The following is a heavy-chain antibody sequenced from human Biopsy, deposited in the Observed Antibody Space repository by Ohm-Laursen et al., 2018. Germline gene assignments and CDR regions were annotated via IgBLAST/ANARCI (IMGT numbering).Heavy chain of an antibody. CDR1: GKTFSDYY. J-gene: IGHJ4*02. D-gene: IGHD2-2*01. V-gene: IGHV4-59*01. CDR3: ARMPHFDY. CDR2: ISYTGGI. Sequence: TLSLTWEVYGKTFSDYYWSWIRKSPGKGLEWLAYISYTGGITSNPSPNGRATMSLDTSKNQFSLRLIYVSAADTAVYYCARMPHFDYWGQGILVTVSS.